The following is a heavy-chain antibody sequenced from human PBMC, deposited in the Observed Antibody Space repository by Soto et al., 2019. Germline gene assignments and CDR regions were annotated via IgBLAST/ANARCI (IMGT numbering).Heavy chain of an antibody. CDR1: GYTFTSYG. CDR3: ARAVYYYDNSGLAY. CDR2: INIYSGDA. D-gene: IGHD3-22*01. Sequence: QVRLEQSGPEVKKTGASVKVSCKASGYTFTSYGISWVRQAPGQGLEWMGGINIYSGDANYAQSFQGRVSMTRDTSTNTVYMEMRPLRSDDTAVYYCARAVYYYDNSGLAYWGQGTLVTVSS. J-gene: IGHJ4*02. V-gene: IGHV1-18*01.